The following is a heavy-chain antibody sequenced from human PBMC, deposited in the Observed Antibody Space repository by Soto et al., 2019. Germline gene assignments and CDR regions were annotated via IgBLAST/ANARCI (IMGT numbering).Heavy chain of an antibody. CDR1: GGSISSGGYY. J-gene: IGHJ4*01. V-gene: IGHV4-31*03. CDR3: ARSDSSGYYSYGN. Sequence: SETLSLTCTVSGGSISSGGYYWSWIRQHPGKGLEWIGYIYYSGSTYYNPSLKSRVTISVDTSKNQFSLKLSSVTAADTAVYYCARSDSSGYYSYGNWGHGTLVTVSS. D-gene: IGHD3-22*01. CDR2: IYYSGST.